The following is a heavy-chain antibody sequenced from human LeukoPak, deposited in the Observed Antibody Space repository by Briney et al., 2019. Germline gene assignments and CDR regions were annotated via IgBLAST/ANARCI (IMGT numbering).Heavy chain of an antibody. V-gene: IGHV3-9*01. CDR2: ISWNSGSI. Sequence: GGSLRLSCAASGFTFDDYAMHWVRQAPGKGLEWVSGISWNSGSIGYAGSVKGRFTISRDNAKNSLYLQMNSLRAEDTAVYYCARRYSGSYSPIDYWGQGTLVTVSS. D-gene: IGHD1-26*01. CDR3: ARRYSGSYSPIDY. CDR1: GFTFDDYA. J-gene: IGHJ4*02.